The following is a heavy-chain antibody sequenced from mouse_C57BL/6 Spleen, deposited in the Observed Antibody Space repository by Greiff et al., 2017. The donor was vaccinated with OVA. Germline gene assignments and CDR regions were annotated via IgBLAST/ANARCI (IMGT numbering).Heavy chain of an antibody. V-gene: IGHV5-17*01. J-gene: IGHJ4*01. CDR1: GFTFSDYG. Sequence: EVKLVESGGGLVKPGGSLKLSCAASGFTFSDYGMHWVRQAPEKGLEWVAYISSGSSTIYYADSVKGRFTISRDNAKNTLFLQMTSLRSEDTAMYYCARRAYGSSSLSMDYWGQGTSVTVSS. D-gene: IGHD1-1*01. CDR2: ISSGSSTI. CDR3: ARRAYGSSSLSMDY.